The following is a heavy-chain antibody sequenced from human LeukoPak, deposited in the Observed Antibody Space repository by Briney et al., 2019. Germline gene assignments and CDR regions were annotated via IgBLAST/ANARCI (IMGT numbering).Heavy chain of an antibody. J-gene: IGHJ4*02. CDR3: AKEFWNDRYFDY. CDR1: GFTFSSFA. CDR2: ISGGGGVT. Sequence: GGSLRLSCAASGFTFSSFAMSWVRQAPGKGLQWVSVISGGGGVTYYEDSVKGQFTISRDNSKNTLYLQMNSLRDEDTAVYYCAKEFWNDRYFDYWGQGTQVTVSS. V-gene: IGHV3-23*01. D-gene: IGHD1-1*01.